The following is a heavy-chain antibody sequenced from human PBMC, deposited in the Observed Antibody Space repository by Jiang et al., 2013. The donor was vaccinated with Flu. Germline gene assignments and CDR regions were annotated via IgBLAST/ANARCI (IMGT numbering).Heavy chain of an antibody. J-gene: IGHJ4*02. CDR3: ARLGVAGVTVVTFDY. CDR2: IYYSGST. D-gene: IGHD4-23*01. Sequence: GPGLVKPSETLSLTCTVSGGSISSRSYYWAWIRQPPGKGLEWIGNIYYSGSTRNNPSLKSRVTISVDTSKNQFSXKLSSVTAADTAVYYCARLGVAGVTVVTFDYWGPGNPGHRLL. CDR1: GGSISSRSYY. V-gene: IGHV4-39*01.